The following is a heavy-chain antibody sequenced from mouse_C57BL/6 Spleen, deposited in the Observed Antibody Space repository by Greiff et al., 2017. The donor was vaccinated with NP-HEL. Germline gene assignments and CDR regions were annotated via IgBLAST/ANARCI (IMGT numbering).Heavy chain of an antibody. CDR2: IDPETGGT. CDR3: TRDRWGDYYSMDY. J-gene: IGHJ4*01. D-gene: IGHD2-3*01. Sequence: QVQLQQSGAELVRPGASVTLSCKASGYTFTDYEMHWVKQTPVHGLEWIGAIDPETGGTAYNQKFKGKAILTADKSSSTAYVELRSLTSADSAVYYCTRDRWGDYYSMDYWGQGTSVTVSS. V-gene: IGHV1-15*01. CDR1: GYTFTDYE.